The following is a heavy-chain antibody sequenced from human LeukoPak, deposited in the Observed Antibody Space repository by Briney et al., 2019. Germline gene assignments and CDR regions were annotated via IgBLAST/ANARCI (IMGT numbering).Heavy chain of an antibody. CDR1: GYTFTGYY. D-gene: IGHD1-20*01. V-gene: IGHV1-2*06. CDR2: INPNSGGT. CDR3: ARDDNWNQFDY. Sequence: ASVKVSSKASGYTFTGYYMHWVRQAPGQGLEWMGRINPNSGGTNYAQKFQGRVTMTRDTSISTAYMELSRLRSDDTAVYYCARDDNWNQFDYWGQGTLVTVSS. J-gene: IGHJ4*02.